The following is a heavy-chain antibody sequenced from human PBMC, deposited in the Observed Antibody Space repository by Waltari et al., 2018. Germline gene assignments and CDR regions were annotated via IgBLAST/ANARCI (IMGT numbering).Heavy chain of an antibody. D-gene: IGHD3-22*01. J-gene: IGHJ5*02. CDR2: IIPILGIA. V-gene: IGHV1-69*02. Sequence: QVQLVQSGAKVKQPGSSVKVSCKASGGTFSSYTISLVRQAPGQGLEWMGRIIPILGIANYAQKFQGRVTMTEDTSTDTAYMELSSLRSEDTAVYYCATYYYDSSGYYSYWFDPWGQGTLVTVSS. CDR3: ATYYYDSSGYYSYWFDP. CDR1: GGTFSSYT.